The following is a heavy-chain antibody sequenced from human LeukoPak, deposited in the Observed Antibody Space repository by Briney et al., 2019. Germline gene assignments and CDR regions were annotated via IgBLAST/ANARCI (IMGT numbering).Heavy chain of an antibody. CDR3: AKTTGGNAYDYIHY. CDR2: TSASGSSP. V-gene: IGHV3-23*01. J-gene: IGHJ4*02. Sequence: GGSLRLSCAASGFTFSNYGMNWVRQAPGKGLEWVSATSASGSSPNYSDSVKGRFTISRDNSKNTLYLQMNSLRAEDTAVYYCAKTTGGNAYDYIHYWGQGTLVSVSS. D-gene: IGHD5-12*01. CDR1: GFTFSNYG.